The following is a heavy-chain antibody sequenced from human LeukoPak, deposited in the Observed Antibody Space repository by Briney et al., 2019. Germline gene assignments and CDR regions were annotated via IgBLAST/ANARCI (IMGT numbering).Heavy chain of an antibody. CDR1: GFTFSDYY. CDR3: ARENSGAFDI. CDR2: ITPSSTYT. J-gene: IGHJ3*02. Sequence: PGGSLRLSCAASGFTFSDYYMNWIRQAPGKGLEWVSYITPSSTYTNYADSVKGRVTISRDNAKNSLYLQMNSLRAEDTAVYYCARENSGAFDIWGQGTMVTVSS. V-gene: IGHV3-11*05. D-gene: IGHD1-14*01.